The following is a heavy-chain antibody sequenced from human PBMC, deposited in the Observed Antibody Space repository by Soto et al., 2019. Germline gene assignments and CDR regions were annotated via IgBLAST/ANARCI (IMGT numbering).Heavy chain of an antibody. CDR3: AGSPDLTYALNQLVITTCGFF. D-gene: IGHD3-22*01. CDR2: ITPMFGAT. V-gene: IGHV1-69*13. Sequence: SVKVSCKASGGTFSSYAISWVRQAPGQGLEWMGGITPMFGATIYSQKFQGRVTIIADESTSTAYMELTTLRYEDTAVYYCAGSPDLTYALNQLVITTCGFFWGQGTLVTVSS. CDR1: GGTFSSYA. J-gene: IGHJ4*02.